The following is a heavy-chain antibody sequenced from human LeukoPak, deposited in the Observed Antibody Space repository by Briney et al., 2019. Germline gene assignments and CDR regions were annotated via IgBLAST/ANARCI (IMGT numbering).Heavy chain of an antibody. Sequence: GASVKVSCKASGGTFSSYAISWVRQAPGQGLEWMGGIIPIFGTANYAQKFQGRVTITADESTSTAYMELSSLRSEDTAVYYCARGPLDYGGNYGNFDYWGQGTLVTVSS. CDR1: GGTFSSYA. CDR3: ARGPLDYGGNYGNFDY. CDR2: IIPIFGTA. V-gene: IGHV1-69*01. D-gene: IGHD4-23*01. J-gene: IGHJ4*02.